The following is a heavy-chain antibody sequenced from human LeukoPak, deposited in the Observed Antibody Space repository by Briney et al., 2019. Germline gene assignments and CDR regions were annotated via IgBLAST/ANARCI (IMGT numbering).Heavy chain of an antibody. Sequence: GESLKISCKASGYIFANYWIGWVRQMPGKGLEWMGIIFPGDSDTRYSPSLQGQVTISVDKSINTAYLQWRSLKAADTAMYYCARPKKQWLVFDYWGQGTLVTVSS. J-gene: IGHJ4*02. CDR3: ARPKKQWLVFDY. CDR1: GYIFANYW. D-gene: IGHD6-19*01. V-gene: IGHV5-51*01. CDR2: IFPGDSDT.